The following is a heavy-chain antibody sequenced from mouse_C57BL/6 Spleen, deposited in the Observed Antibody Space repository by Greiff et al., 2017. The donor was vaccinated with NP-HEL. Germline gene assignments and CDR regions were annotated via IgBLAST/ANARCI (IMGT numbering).Heavy chain of an antibody. D-gene: IGHD1-1*01. Sequence: VQLQQSGTVLARPGASVKMSCKTSGYTFTSYWMHWVKQRPGQGLEWIGAIYPGNSDTSYNQKFKGKAKLTAVTSASTAYMELSSLTNEDSAVYYCTREGLYGISQFAYWGQGTLVTVSA. CDR1: GYTFTSYW. J-gene: IGHJ3*01. CDR3: TREGLYGISQFAY. CDR2: IYPGNSDT. V-gene: IGHV1-5*01.